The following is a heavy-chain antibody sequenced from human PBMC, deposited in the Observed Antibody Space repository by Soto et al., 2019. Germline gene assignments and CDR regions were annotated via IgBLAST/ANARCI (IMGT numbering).Heavy chain of an antibody. J-gene: IGHJ5*02. CDR2: IYTTGSA. Sequence: SETLSLTCAVSGVSIKTYYWSWIRKPAGKGLEWIGRIYTTGSANHSPSLKSRVTMSVDTSKNQVSLKLTSVTAADAGVYYCARDDYYDSNNWFDPWGQGILVTVSS. CDR1: GVSIKTYY. CDR3: ARDDYYDSNNWFDP. V-gene: IGHV4-4*07. D-gene: IGHD3-9*01.